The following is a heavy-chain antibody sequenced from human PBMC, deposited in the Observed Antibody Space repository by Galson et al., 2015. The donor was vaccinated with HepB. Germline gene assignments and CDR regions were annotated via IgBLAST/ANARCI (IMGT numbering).Heavy chain of an antibody. D-gene: IGHD6-13*01. J-gene: IGHJ4*02. V-gene: IGHV3-30*02. Sequence: SLRLSCAASGFTFSSYGMHWVRQAPGKGLEWVAFIRYDGSNKYYADSVKGRFTISRDNSKNTLYLQMNSLRAEDTAVYYCAKDRGKGGYSSSWSPLDYWGQGTLVTVSS. CDR3: AKDRGKGGYSSSWSPLDY. CDR1: GFTFSSYG. CDR2: IRYDGSNK.